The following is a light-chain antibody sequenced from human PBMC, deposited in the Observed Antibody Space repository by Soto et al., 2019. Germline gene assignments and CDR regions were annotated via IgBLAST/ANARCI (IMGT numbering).Light chain of an antibody. Sequence: QSVLTQPASVSGSPGQSITISCTGTSSDVGAYNYVSWFQQHPGKAPKLLIYEVSNRPSGVSYRFSGSKSGSTASLTISGLQAEDEADYYCCSYTRSRTYVFGAGTKVTV. V-gene: IGLV2-14*01. CDR3: CSYTRSRTYV. J-gene: IGLJ1*01. CDR2: EVS. CDR1: SSDVGAYNY.